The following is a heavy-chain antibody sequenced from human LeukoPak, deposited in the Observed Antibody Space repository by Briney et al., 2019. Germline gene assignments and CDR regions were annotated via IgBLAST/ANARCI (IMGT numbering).Heavy chain of an antibody. CDR2: IYYSGST. D-gene: IGHD2-15*01. J-gene: IGHJ4*02. CDR3: ARLYCSGGSCYASYFDY. Sequence: SETLSLTCTVSGGSISSYYWSWIRQPPGKGLEWIGYIYYSGSTNYNPSLKSRVTISVDTSKNQFSLKLSSVTAADTAVYYCARLYCSGGSCYASYFDYWGQGTLVTVSS. CDR1: GGSISSYY. V-gene: IGHV4-59*01.